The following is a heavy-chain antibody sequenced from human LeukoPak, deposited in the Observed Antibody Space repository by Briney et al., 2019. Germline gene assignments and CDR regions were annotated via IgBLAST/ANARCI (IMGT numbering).Heavy chain of an antibody. Sequence: SETLSLTCTVSGYSISSGYYWGWIRQPPGKGLEWIGSIYHSGGTYYNPSLKSRVTISVDTSKNQFSLKLSSVTAADTAVYYCARAYSSSVGFYYYYYMDVWGKGTTVTVSS. CDR2: IYHSGGT. J-gene: IGHJ6*03. V-gene: IGHV4-38-2*02. D-gene: IGHD6-13*01. CDR1: GYSISSGYY. CDR3: ARAYSSSVGFYYYYYMDV.